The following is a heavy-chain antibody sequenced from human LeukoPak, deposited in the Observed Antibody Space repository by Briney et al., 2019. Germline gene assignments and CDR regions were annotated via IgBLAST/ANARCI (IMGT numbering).Heavy chain of an antibody. Sequence: SETLSLTCTVSGCSISSGGYYWSWIRQHPGKGLEWIGYIYYSGSTYYNPSLKSRVTISVDTSKNQFSLKLSSVTAADTAVYYCARVCTNGVFLRNNWFDPWGQGTLVTVSS. J-gene: IGHJ5*02. V-gene: IGHV4-31*03. CDR2: IYYSGST. CDR3: ARVCTNGVFLRNNWFDP. D-gene: IGHD2-8*01. CDR1: GCSISSGGYY.